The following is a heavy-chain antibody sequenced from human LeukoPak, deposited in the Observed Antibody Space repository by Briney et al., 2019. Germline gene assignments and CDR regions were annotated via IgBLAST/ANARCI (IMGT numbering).Heavy chain of an antibody. CDR1: GFTFSSYG. CDR2: IRYDGSNK. V-gene: IGHV3-30*02. J-gene: IGHJ4*02. Sequence: PGGSLRLSCAASGFTFSSYGMHWVRQAPGKGLEWVAFIRYDGSNKYYADSVKGRFTISRDNSKNTLYLQMNSLRAEDTVVYYCAKPDIAVAHYFDSWGQGTLVTVSS. CDR3: AKPDIAVAHYFDS. D-gene: IGHD6-19*01.